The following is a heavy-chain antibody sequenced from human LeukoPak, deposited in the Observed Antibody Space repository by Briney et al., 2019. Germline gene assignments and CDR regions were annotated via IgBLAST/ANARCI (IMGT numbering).Heavy chain of an antibody. D-gene: IGHD2-21*01. CDR2: MNPNSGNT. Sequence: ASVKVSCKASGYTFTSYDINWVRQATGQGLEWMGWMNPNSGNTGYAQKFQGRVTMTRNNSISTAYMELSSLRSEDTAVYYCSHIVVVKGAFDIWGQGTMVTVSS. CDR1: GYTFTSYD. V-gene: IGHV1-8*01. CDR3: SHIVVVKGAFDI. J-gene: IGHJ3*02.